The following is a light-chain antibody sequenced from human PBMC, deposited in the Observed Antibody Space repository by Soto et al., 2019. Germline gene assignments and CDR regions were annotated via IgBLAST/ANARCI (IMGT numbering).Light chain of an antibody. J-gene: IGKJ1*01. Sequence: EVVLTQSPATLSLSPGERATLSCRASQSVSSYLAWYQQKAGQAPRLLIYDASNRATGIPARFSGSGSGTDFTLTISSLEPEDSAVYYCQQRPSWTFGQGTKVEIK. CDR1: QSVSSY. CDR3: QQRPSWT. CDR2: DAS. V-gene: IGKV3-11*01.